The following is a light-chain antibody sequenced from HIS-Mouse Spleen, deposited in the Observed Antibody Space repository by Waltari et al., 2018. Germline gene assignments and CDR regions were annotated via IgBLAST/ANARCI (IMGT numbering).Light chain of an antibody. CDR2: GAS. V-gene: IGKV3-20*01. Sequence: EIVLTQSPGTLSLSPGERATLSCRASQSVSSSYLAWYQQKPGQAPGLLIYGASSRATGIPDRFSGSGSGTDFTLTISRLEPEDFAVYYCQQYGSSPQTFGQGTKVEIK. J-gene: IGKJ1*01. CDR1: QSVSSSY. CDR3: QQYGSSPQT.